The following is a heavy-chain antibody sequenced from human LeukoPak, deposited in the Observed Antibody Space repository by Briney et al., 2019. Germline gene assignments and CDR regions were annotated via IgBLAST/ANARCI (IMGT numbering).Heavy chain of an antibody. CDR1: GFTFNDYY. Sequence: PGGSLRLPCAASGFTFNDYYMTWLRQAPGKGLEWISFIDFTGDSLYYADSVKGRFTISRDNAKNSLYLQMDSLGAEDTAIYYCAREVVVVPDYYYYGLDVWGQGATVTVSS. D-gene: IGHD2-2*01. J-gene: IGHJ6*02. CDR3: AREVVVVPDYYYYGLDV. V-gene: IGHV3-11*01. CDR2: IDFTGDSL.